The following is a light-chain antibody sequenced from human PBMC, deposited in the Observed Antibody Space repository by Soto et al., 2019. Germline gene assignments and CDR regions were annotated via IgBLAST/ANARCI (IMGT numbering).Light chain of an antibody. J-gene: IGKJ1*01. Sequence: DIQMTQSPSTLSASVGDRVTITCRASQSISSWLAWYQQKPGQAPKLLIYDASSLESGVPSRFSGSGSGTEFTLTISILQPDDFATYYCQQYNSDWTFGQGTKVEIK. CDR2: DAS. CDR3: QQYNSDWT. CDR1: QSISSW. V-gene: IGKV1-5*01.